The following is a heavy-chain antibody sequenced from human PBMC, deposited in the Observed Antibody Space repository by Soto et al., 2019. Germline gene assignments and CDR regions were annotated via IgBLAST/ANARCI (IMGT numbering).Heavy chain of an antibody. CDR1: GGSISPYY. J-gene: IGHJ6*03. V-gene: IGHV4-59*01. CDR2: VYYSGNT. Sequence: QVQLQESGPGLVKPSETLSLTCTVSGGSISPYYWSWIRQPPGKGLEWIGYVYYSGNTNYNPSLESRVTISVDTSRTRFSLNLTSATAAATAVYYCARKGAAASYAHYYMDVWGRGTAVTVSS. D-gene: IGHD6-13*01. CDR3: ARKGAAASYAHYYMDV.